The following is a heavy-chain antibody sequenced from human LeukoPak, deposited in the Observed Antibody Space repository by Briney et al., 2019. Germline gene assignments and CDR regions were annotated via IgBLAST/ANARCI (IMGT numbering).Heavy chain of an antibody. D-gene: IGHD1-26*01. CDR2: ISWNSGSI. CDR3: AKDIAIGARYYFDY. CDR1: GFTFSSYG. J-gene: IGHJ4*02. Sequence: PGGSLRLSCAASGFTFSSYGMHWVRQAPGKGLEWVAGISWNSGSIGYADSVKGRFTISRDNAKNSLYLQMNSLRAEDTALYYCAKDIAIGARYYFDYWGQGTLVTVSS. V-gene: IGHV3-9*01.